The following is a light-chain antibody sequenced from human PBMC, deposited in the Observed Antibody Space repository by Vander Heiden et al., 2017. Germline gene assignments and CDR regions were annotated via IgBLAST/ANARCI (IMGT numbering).Light chain of an antibody. CDR3: FSYTSSTTRV. CDR1: SSYAGGSTS. V-gene: IGLV2-14*01. CDR2: EGS. Sequence: QSALTPPASVSGSPGQSITISCPATSSYAGGSTSVSWYHHPPGKAPKLMIDEGSNRPSGVSNRCSGSKSGNTASLTISGLQAEDEADYYCFSYTSSTTRVFGGGTKLTVL. J-gene: IGLJ2*01.